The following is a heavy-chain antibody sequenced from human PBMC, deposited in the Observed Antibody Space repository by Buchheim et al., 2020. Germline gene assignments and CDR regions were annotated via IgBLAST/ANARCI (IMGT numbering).Heavy chain of an antibody. V-gene: IGHV4-34*01. CDR2: INHSGST. CDR1: GRSFSGYY. Sequence: QVQLQQWGAGLLKPSETLSLTCAVYGRSFSGYYWSWIRQPPGKGLEWIGEINHSGSTNYNPSLKSRVTISVDTSKNQFSLKLSSVTAADTAVYYCARGRYVATINVWFDPWGQGTL. J-gene: IGHJ5*02. D-gene: IGHD5-12*01. CDR3: ARGRYVATINVWFDP.